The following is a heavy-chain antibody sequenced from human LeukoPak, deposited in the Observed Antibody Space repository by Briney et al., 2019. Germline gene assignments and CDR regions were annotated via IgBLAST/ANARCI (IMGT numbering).Heavy chain of an antibody. CDR3: ASFCSGGSCYSGGDAFDI. D-gene: IGHD2-15*01. Sequence: SETLSLTCTVPGGAISSYYWSWIRQPPGKGLGWMGYIYYSGSTNYNPSLKSRVTISIDTSKNQFSLKLSSVTAADTAVYYCASFCSGGSCYSGGDAFDIWGQGTMVTVSS. J-gene: IGHJ3*02. V-gene: IGHV4-59*01. CDR2: IYYSGST. CDR1: GGAISSYY.